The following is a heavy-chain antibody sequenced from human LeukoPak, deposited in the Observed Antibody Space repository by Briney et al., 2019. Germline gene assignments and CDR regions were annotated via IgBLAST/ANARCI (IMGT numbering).Heavy chain of an antibody. CDR2: ILPYSGNT. D-gene: IGHD2/OR15-2a*01. V-gene: IGHV1-18*01. Sequence: ASLRVSCTASGYTFSTYDISWVRQAPGQGLEWMGWILPYSGNTNYAQKLQGRVSVSTDTSTTTVYMEMSSLRSDDTAVYYCAKDRRGSRISLDVWGQGTTITVSS. J-gene: IGHJ6*02. CDR1: GYTFSTYD. CDR3: AKDRRGSRISLDV.